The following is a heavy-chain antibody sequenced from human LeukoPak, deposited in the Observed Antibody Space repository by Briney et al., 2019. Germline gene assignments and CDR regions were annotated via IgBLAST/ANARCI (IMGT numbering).Heavy chain of an antibody. J-gene: IGHJ4*02. CDR2: ISSSGSST. V-gene: IGHV3-23*01. Sequence: GGSLRLSCAASGFTFSNYAMSWVRQAPEKGLEWVSGISSSGSSTYYRDSVKGRFTISRRNSKNTLYLQMNSMRAVSTAVYYSARGRVPAPAGEGLFYWGERTPGTVSS. D-gene: IGHD3-16*01. CDR1: GFTFSNYA. CDR3: ARGRVPAPAGEGLFY.